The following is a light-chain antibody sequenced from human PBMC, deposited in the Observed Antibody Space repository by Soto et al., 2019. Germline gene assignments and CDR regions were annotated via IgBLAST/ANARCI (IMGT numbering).Light chain of an antibody. J-gene: IGKJ1*01. Sequence: DIQLTQSPPTLSASVGDRVTITCRASQSVGIWLAWYQHKPWKAPKVFVYGASSLETGVPSRFGGSGSATEFTLVINGLQADDSATYYCQQYFAYALTFCQGNKVEVK. CDR2: GAS. CDR1: QSVGIW. V-gene: IGKV1-5*01. CDR3: QQYFAYALT.